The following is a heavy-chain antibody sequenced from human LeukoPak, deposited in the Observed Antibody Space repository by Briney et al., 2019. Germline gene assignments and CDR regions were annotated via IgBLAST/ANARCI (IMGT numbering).Heavy chain of an antibody. V-gene: IGHV3-48*04. D-gene: IGHD1-26*01. CDR1: GFTFRSYS. Sequence: GGSLGLSCAASGFTFRSYSMNWFRQAPGRGLEWVSYISSSGSAIHYADSVKGRFTISRDNAKNSLYLQMNNLRTEDTAVYYCARDDKWAFDYWAREPWSPSPQ. CDR2: ISSSGSAI. J-gene: IGHJ4*02. CDR3: ARDDKWAFDY.